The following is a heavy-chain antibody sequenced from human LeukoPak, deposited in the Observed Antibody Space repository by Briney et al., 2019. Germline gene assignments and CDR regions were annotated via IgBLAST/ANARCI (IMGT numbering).Heavy chain of an antibody. Sequence: SETLSLTCAVYGGSFSGYYWSWIRQPPGKGLEGIGEINHSGSTNYNPSLKSRVTISVDTSKNQFSLKLSSVTAADTAVYYCARGDYGDYWSGYYYYLDVWGKGTTVTVSS. CDR3: ARGDYGDYWSGYYYYLDV. CDR1: GGSFSGYY. J-gene: IGHJ6*03. D-gene: IGHD4-17*01. V-gene: IGHV4-34*01. CDR2: INHSGST.